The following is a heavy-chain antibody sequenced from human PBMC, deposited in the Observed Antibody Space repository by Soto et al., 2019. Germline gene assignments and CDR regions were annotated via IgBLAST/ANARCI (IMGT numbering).Heavy chain of an antibody. CDR2: IIPILGIA. Sequence: QVQLVQSGAEVKKPGSSVKVSCKASGGTFSSYTISWVRQAPGQGLEWMGRIIPILGIANYAQKFQGRVTITADKPTSTAYMELSSLRSEDTAVYYCARRIDQDIVVVVAATAGAFDIWGQGTMVTVSS. D-gene: IGHD2-15*01. CDR1: GGTFSSYT. V-gene: IGHV1-69*02. CDR3: ARRIDQDIVVVVAATAGAFDI. J-gene: IGHJ3*02.